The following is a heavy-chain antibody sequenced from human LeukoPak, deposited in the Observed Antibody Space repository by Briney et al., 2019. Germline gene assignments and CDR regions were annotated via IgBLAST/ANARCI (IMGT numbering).Heavy chain of an antibody. J-gene: IGHJ4*02. Sequence: GGSLRLSCAASGFTFSSYSMNWVRQAPGKGLEWVSYISSSGSTIYYADSVKGRFTISRDNAKNSLYLQMNSLRAEDTAVYYCARETFDRSSGYYYDYWGQGTLVTVSS. D-gene: IGHD3-22*01. V-gene: IGHV3-48*04. CDR2: ISSSGSTI. CDR3: ARETFDRSSGYYYDY. CDR1: GFTFSSYS.